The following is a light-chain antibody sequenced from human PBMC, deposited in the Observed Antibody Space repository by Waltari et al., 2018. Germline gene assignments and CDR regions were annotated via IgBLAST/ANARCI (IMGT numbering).Light chain of an antibody. CDR3: GSYSGTTTYV. CDR1: ASDVGGYNY. Sequence: QSALAQPASVSGSPGQSVTISCTGTASDVGGYNYVSWYQQHPGKVPKIIIYDVSVRPSGISSRFSGSKSGNTASLTISGLQAEDEADYYCGSYSGTTTYVFGTGTYVTVL. J-gene: IGLJ1*01. V-gene: IGLV2-14*03. CDR2: DVS.